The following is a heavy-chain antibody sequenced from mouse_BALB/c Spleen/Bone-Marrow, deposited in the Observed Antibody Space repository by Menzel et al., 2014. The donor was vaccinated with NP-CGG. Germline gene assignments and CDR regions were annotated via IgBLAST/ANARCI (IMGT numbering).Heavy chain of an antibody. CDR3: AREGGWLLRNYYAMDY. CDR1: GFSLTSYG. D-gene: IGHD2-3*01. Sequence: QVQLQQSGPGLVAPSQSLSITCTVSGFSLTSYGVHWVRQPPGKGLEWLGVMWAGGDTNYNSALMSRLYIIKDNSKSQVFLKMNSLQADDTAMYYCAREGGWLLRNYYAMDYWGQGTSVTVSS. CDR2: MWAGGDT. J-gene: IGHJ4*01. V-gene: IGHV2-9*02.